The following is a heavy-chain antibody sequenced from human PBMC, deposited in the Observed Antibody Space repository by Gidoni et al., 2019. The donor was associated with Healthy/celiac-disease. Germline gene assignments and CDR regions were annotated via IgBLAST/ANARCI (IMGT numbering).Heavy chain of an antibody. J-gene: IGHJ3*02. CDR2: INAGNGNT. CDR3: AGRGSGYYRDAFDI. D-gene: IGHD3-22*01. V-gene: IGHV1-3*01. Sequence: QVQLVQSGAEAKKPGASVTVSYKASGYTFTSYAMHWVRPAPGQRLEWMGWINAGNGNTKYSKKFQGRVTITRDTSASTAYMELSSLRSEDTAVYYCAGRGSGYYRDAFDIWGQGTMVTVSS. CDR1: GYTFTSYA.